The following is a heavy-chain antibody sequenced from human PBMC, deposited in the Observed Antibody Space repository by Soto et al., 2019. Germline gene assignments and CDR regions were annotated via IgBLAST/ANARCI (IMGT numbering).Heavy chain of an antibody. V-gene: IGHV2-5*02. CDR2: IYWDDEK. CDR3: AHRAYFDSGKQFDY. Sequence: QITLKESGPTLVKPTQTLTLTCTFSGFSLSTSGVGVGWIRQPPGKALEWLAIIYWDDEKRYSTSLKTRLTVTKDTSKNQVVLTMTNVDPLDTATYYCAHRAYFDSGKQFDYWGQGTLVSVSS. D-gene: IGHD3-10*01. CDR1: GFSLSTSGVG. J-gene: IGHJ4*02.